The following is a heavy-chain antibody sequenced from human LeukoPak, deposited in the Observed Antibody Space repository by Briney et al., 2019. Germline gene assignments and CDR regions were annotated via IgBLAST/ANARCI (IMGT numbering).Heavy chain of an antibody. CDR1: GFTFSSYG. CDR3: AKDDSSGYYSTFDY. CDR2: IWYDGSNK. J-gene: IGHJ4*02. V-gene: IGHV3-33*06. Sequence: PGGSLRLSCAASGFTFSSYGMHWVRQAPGKGLEWVAVIWYDGSNKYYADSVKGRFTTSRDNSKNTLYLQMNSLRAEDTAVYYCAKDDSSGYYSTFDYWGQGTLVTVSS. D-gene: IGHD3-22*01.